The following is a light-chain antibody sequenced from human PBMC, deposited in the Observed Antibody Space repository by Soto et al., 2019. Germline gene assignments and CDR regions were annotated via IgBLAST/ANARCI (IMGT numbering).Light chain of an antibody. Sequence: QSALTQPASVSGSPGQSITIACTGTSSDVGGYNYVSWYQQYPGKAPRLVISDVSNRPSGVSNRFSGSKSGNSASLTISGLQAEDEADYYCSSYTSSSTYVFVTGTKVTVL. J-gene: IGLJ1*01. V-gene: IGLV2-14*01. CDR2: DVS. CDR3: SSYTSSSTYV. CDR1: SSDVGGYNY.